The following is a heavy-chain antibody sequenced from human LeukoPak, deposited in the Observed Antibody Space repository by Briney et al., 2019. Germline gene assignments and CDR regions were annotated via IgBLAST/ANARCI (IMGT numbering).Heavy chain of an antibody. J-gene: IGHJ5*02. V-gene: IGHV1-18*01. CDR3: ARDPRGITFGGVIVDHYWFDP. CDR2: ISAYNGNT. D-gene: IGHD3-16*02. CDR1: GYSFISYD. Sequence: ASVKVSCKASGYSFISYDISWVRQAPGQGLEWMGWISAYNGNTNYAQKYQGRVTMTIDTPTTTAYMELRSLRSDDTAVYYCARDPRGITFGGVIVDHYWFDPWGQGTLVTVSS.